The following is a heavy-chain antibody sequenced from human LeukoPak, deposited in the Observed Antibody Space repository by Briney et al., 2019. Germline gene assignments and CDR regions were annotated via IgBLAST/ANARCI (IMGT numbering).Heavy chain of an antibody. Sequence: GGSLRLSCAASEFPFNTYVMHWVRQVPGKGLVWVSRIRHDGTITSYADSVKGRFTISRDNAKNTLYLQMDSLRAEDTAIYYCARDRDFILFDYWGQGALVTVSS. J-gene: IGHJ4*02. D-gene: IGHD2-21*01. V-gene: IGHV3-74*01. CDR3: ARDRDFILFDY. CDR2: IRHDGTIT. CDR1: EFPFNTYV.